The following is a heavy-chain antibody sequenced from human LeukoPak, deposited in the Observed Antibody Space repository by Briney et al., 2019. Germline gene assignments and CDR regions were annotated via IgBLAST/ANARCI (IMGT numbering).Heavy chain of an antibody. D-gene: IGHD2-2*01. CDR2: VNPASGGT. CDR1: GCTFIAYY. CDR3: ARGMGVLVPAATWFDP. J-gene: IGHJ5*02. Sequence: ASVKVSCKASGCTFIAYYMHWVRQAPGQGLEWMGWVNPASGGTNYAQKFEGRVTMTRDTSISTAYMDLSRLRSDDTAVYYCARGMGVLVPAATWFDPWGQGTLVTVSS. V-gene: IGHV1-2*02.